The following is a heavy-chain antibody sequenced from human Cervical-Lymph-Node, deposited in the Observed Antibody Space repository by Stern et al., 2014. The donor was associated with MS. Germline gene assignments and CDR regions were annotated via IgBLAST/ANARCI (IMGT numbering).Heavy chain of an antibody. D-gene: IGHD5-12*01. CDR3: ASLPDSGYDSSFGY. CDR2: INPSGGST. CDR1: GYTFTSYY. Sequence: VQLVESGAEVKKPGASVKVSCKASGYTFTSYYMHWVRQAPGQGLEWMGIINPSGGSTSYPQKFQGRLTMTRDGSTSTVYMELSRRRSEDTAVYSCASLPDSGYDSSFGYWGQGTLVTVSS. V-gene: IGHV1-46*01. J-gene: IGHJ4*02.